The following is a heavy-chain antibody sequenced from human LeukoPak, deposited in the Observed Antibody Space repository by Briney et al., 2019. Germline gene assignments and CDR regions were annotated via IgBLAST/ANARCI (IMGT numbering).Heavy chain of an antibody. CDR3: AKDRIAAAGRDFDY. D-gene: IGHD6-13*01. Sequence: GRSLRLSCAASGFTFSSYGMHWVRQAPGKGLEWVAVISYDGSNKYYADSVKGRFTISRDNSKNTLYLQMNSLRAEDTAVYYCAKDRIAAAGRDFDYWGQGTLVTVSS. V-gene: IGHV3-30*18. CDR2: ISYDGSNK. J-gene: IGHJ4*02. CDR1: GFTFSSYG.